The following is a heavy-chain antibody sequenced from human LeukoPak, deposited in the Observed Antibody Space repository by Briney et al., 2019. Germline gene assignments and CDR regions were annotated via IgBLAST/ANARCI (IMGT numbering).Heavy chain of an antibody. J-gene: IGHJ4*02. CDR2: ISWNSGSI. V-gene: IGHV3-9*01. D-gene: IGHD2-2*01. CDR3: AKGGSEYQLLSAFDY. CDR1: GFTFDDYA. Sequence: GGSLRLSCAASGFTFDDYAMHWVRRAPGKGLEWVSGISWNSGSIGYADSVKGRFTISRDNAKNSLYLQMNSLRAEDTALYYCAKGGSEYQLLSAFDYWGQGTLVTVSS.